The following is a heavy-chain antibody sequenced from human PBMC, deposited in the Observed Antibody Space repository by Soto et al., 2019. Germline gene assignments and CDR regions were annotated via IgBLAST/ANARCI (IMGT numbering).Heavy chain of an antibody. V-gene: IGHV3-48*03. D-gene: IGHD2-15*01. CDR2: ISSSGSTI. CDR3: ARDIVVVAATRWFDP. J-gene: IGHJ5*02. Sequence: GGSLRLSCAASGFTFSSYEMNWVRQAPGKGLEWVSCISSSGSTIYYADSVKGRFTISRDNAKNSLYLQMNSLRAEDTAVYYCARDIVVVAATRWFDPWGQGTLVTVSS. CDR1: GFTFSSYE.